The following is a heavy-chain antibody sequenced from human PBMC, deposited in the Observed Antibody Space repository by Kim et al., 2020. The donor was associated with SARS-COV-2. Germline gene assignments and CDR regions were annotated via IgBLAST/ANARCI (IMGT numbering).Heavy chain of an antibody. CDR1: GYTFTSYA. D-gene: IGHD1-20*01. Sequence: ASVKVSCKASGYTFTSYAMHWVRQAPGQRLEWMGWINAGNGNTKYSQKFQGRVTITRDTSASTAYMELSSLRSEDTAVYYCASTYGNNWNHRGYYYYGMDVWGQGTTVTVSS. V-gene: IGHV1-3*01. J-gene: IGHJ6*02. CDR2: INAGNGNT. CDR3: ASTYGNNWNHRGYYYYGMDV.